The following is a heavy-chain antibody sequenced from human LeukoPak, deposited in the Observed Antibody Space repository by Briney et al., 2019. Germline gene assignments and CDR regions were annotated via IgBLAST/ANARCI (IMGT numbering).Heavy chain of an antibody. Sequence: GGSLRLSCKASGFTLSNSWIHWVRQAPGKGLEWVGRMKSDGSGATPDYATPVRGRFTISRDDSENTLHLHMKNLKIKYGTVYYCTPDVGWGQGTMVTVSS. CDR1: GFTLSNSW. J-gene: IGHJ3*01. V-gene: IGHV3-15*01. CDR2: MKSDGSGATP. CDR3: TPDVG.